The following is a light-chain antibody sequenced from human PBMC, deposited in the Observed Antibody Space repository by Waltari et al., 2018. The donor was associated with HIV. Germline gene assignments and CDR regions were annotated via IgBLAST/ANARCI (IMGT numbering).Light chain of an antibody. V-gene: IGLV6-57*03. CDR2: ENN. CDR3: QSFDTSTSHWV. Sequence: NFMLTQPHSVSESPGKTVTISCPRSSGSIARNFVQWYQQRPGSAPTTVIYENNQRPSGVPERFSGAIDRSSNSASLTISGLKAEDEADYYCQSFDTSTSHWVFGGGTKLTVL. J-gene: IGLJ3*02. CDR1: SGSIARNF.